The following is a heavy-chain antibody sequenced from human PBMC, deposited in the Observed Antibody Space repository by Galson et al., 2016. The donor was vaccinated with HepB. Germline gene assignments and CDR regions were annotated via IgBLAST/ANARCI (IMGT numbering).Heavy chain of an antibody. CDR2: IGNSGTI. V-gene: IGHV3-48*02. D-gene: IGHD3-10*01. J-gene: IGHJ4*02. CDR1: EFTFSAYS. Sequence: SLRLSCAASEFTFSAYSMNWVRQAPGKGLEWISHIGNSGTIYYADSVKGRFTISRDNAKNSLYLQMNSLRDEDTANYYSARDHYDSGSYYAGPFDYWGQGTLVTVSS. CDR3: ARDHYDSGSYYAGPFDY.